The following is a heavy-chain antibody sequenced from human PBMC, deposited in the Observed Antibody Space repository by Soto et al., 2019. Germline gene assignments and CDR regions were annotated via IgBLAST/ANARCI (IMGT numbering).Heavy chain of an antibody. CDR1: GFTFSSYA. D-gene: IGHD3-3*01. J-gene: IGHJ6*02. V-gene: IGHV3-23*01. CDR2: ISGSGGST. Sequence: EVQLLESGGGLVQPGGSLRLSCAASGFTFSSYAMSWVRQAPGKGLEWVSAISGSGGSTYYADSVKGRFTISRDNSKNTLYLQMNSLRAEDTAVYYCARDRRLRRIFGVEKHYGMDVWGQGTTVTVSS. CDR3: ARDRRLRRIFGVEKHYGMDV.